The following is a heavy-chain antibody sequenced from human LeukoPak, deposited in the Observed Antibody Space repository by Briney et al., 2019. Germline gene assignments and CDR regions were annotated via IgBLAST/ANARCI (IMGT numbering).Heavy chain of an antibody. V-gene: IGHV3-30*18. D-gene: IGHD2-2*01. CDR1: GFTFSSYG. J-gene: IGHJ4*02. CDR2: TSYDGSNK. CDR3: AKHHCSTISCHGRSSGDFDY. Sequence: GTSLRLSCAASGFTFSSYGVHWVRQAPGKGLEWVAVTSYDGSNKYYADSLKGRFTISRDNSKNTLYLQMNSLRAEDTAVYYCAKHHCSTISCHGRSSGDFDYWGQGTLVTVSS.